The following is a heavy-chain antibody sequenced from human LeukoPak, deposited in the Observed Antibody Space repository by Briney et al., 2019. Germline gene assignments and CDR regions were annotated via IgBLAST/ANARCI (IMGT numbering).Heavy chain of an antibody. J-gene: IGHJ4*02. CDR2: IKPDGSST. Sequence: GGSLRLSCAASGFTFSSYWMHWVRQAPGKGLVWVSRIKPDGSSTSYADSVKGRFTISRDNSKNTLYLQMNSLRAEDTAVYYCAKDPPYYDSSGYYYTSGDYWGQGTLVTVSS. CDR3: AKDPPYYDSSGYYYTSGDY. D-gene: IGHD3-22*01. CDR1: GFTFSSYW. V-gene: IGHV3-74*01.